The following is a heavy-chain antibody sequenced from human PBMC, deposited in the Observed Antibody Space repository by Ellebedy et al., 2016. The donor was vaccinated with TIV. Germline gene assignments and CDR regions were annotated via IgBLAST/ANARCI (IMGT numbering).Heavy chain of an antibody. CDR2: ISDSGAKT. J-gene: IGHJ6*02. CDR3: TKDGPGGRWEGNGMDV. CDR1: GFPFSAYA. Sequence: GGSLRLXXAASGFPFSAYAMNWVRQAPGKGLEWVSTISDSGAKTYYADSVKGRFTIARDNSKNTLYLQMNSLRAEDTAVYYCTKDGPGGRWEGNGMDVWGQGSTVTVS. V-gene: IGHV3-23*01. D-gene: IGHD1-26*01.